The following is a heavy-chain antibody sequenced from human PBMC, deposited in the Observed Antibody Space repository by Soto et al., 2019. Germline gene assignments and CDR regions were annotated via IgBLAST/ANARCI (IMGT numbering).Heavy chain of an antibody. CDR2: IYYSGST. D-gene: IGHD2-15*01. J-gene: IGHJ4*02. V-gene: IGHV4-59*01. CDR1: GGSISSYY. CDR3: ATAFLGYCSGGSCYQDY. Sequence: PAETLSLTCTGSGGSISSYYWSWIRQPPGKGLEWIGYIYYSGSTNYNPSLKSRVTISVDTSKNQFSLKLSSVTAADTAVYYCATAFLGYCSGGSCYQDYWGQGPLVTVSS.